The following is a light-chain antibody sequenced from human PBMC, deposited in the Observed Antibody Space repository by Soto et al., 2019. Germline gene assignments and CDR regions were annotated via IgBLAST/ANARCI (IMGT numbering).Light chain of an antibody. CDR2: GNN. J-gene: IGLJ1*01. V-gene: IGLV1-40*01. CDR3: QPYDSSLEYV. Sequence: ISCTGGSYNIGATYDVQWFQQLPRTAAKLLICGNNHRPSGVPDRLSGSKSRTYASLAITGFPAEDGADYICQPYDSSLEYVFGTRTKVTVL. CDR1: SYNIGATYD.